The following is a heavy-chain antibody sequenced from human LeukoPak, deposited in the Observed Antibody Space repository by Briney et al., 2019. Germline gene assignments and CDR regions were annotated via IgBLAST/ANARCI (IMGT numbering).Heavy chain of an antibody. Sequence: SETLSLTCAVYGGSFSGYYWSWIRQPPGKGLEWIGEINHSGSTNYNPSLKSRVTISVDTSKNQLSLKLSSVTAADTAVYYCASIVGYYYGSGRQTWGQGTLVTVSS. V-gene: IGHV4-34*01. CDR3: ASIVGYYYGSGRQT. D-gene: IGHD3-10*01. J-gene: IGHJ5*02. CDR2: INHSGST. CDR1: GGSFSGYY.